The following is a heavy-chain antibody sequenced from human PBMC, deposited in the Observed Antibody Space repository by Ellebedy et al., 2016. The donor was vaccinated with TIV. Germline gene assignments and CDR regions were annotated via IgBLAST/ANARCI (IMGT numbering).Heavy chain of an antibody. Sequence: GESLKISCAASGFTVSSNFMTWVRQAPGKGLEWVSVIYGGGTIRYADSVKGRFTISRDNSKNTVDLQMTSLRAEDTAVYYCARPTVPATICGACGMDVWGQGTTVTVSS. CDR2: IYGGGTI. CDR3: ARPTVPATICGACGMDV. D-gene: IGHD2-2*01. CDR1: GFTVSSNF. J-gene: IGHJ6*02. V-gene: IGHV3-53*01.